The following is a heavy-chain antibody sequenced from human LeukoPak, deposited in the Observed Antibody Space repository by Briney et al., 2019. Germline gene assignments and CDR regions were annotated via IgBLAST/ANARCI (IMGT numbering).Heavy chain of an antibody. CDR2: IYSGGST. Sequence: PGRSLRLSCAASGFTVSSNYMSWVRQAPGKGLEWVSVIYSGGSTYYADSVKGRFTISRDNAKNSLYLQMNSLRAEDTAVYYCARDSWDIVVVPAAIDAFDIWGQGTMVTVSS. V-gene: IGHV3-53*01. D-gene: IGHD2-2*02. CDR1: GFTVSSNY. CDR3: ARDSWDIVVVPAAIDAFDI. J-gene: IGHJ3*02.